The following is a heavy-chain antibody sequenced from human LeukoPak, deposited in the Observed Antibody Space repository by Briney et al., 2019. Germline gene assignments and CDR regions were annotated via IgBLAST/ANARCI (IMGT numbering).Heavy chain of an antibody. D-gene: IGHD2-21*02. V-gene: IGHV3-30*02. Sequence: GGSLRLSCAASGFTFSTYAMHWVRQAPGQGLDWVAFIRHDGSIKYYADSVKGRFTISRDNSENTLYLQMNSLRTEDTAVYYCARGDCSGDCYHPLYYWGQGSLVTVSS. CDR2: IRHDGSIK. CDR1: GFTFSTYA. CDR3: ARGDCSGDCYHPLYY. J-gene: IGHJ4*02.